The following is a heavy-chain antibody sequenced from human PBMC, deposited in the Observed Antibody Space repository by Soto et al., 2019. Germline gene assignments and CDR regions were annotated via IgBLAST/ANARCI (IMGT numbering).Heavy chain of an antibody. CDR3: ARGEGGYPIDY. Sequence: QVQLVESGGGVVQPGRSLRLSCAASGFTFSSYGMHWVRQAPGKGLEWVAVIWYDGSNKYYADSVKGRFTISRDNSKNTLYLQMNSLRAEDTAVYYCARGEGGYPIDYWGQGTLVTVSS. J-gene: IGHJ4*02. V-gene: IGHV3-33*01. D-gene: IGHD5-12*01. CDR2: IWYDGSNK. CDR1: GFTFSSYG.